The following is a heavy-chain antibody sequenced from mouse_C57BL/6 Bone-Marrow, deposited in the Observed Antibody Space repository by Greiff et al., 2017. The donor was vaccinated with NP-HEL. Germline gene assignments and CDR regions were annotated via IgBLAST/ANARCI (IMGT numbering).Heavy chain of an antibody. V-gene: IGHV2-2*01. CDR1: GFSLTSYG. Sequence: QVQLQQSGPGLVQPSQSLSITCTVSGFSLTSYGVHWVRQSPGKGLEWLGVIWSGGSTDYNAAFISRLSISKDNSKSQVFFKMNSLQDDDTAIYYCARTSTGTGWYFDVWGTGTTVTVSS. CDR3: ARTSTGTGWYFDV. J-gene: IGHJ1*03. CDR2: IWSGGST. D-gene: IGHD4-1*02.